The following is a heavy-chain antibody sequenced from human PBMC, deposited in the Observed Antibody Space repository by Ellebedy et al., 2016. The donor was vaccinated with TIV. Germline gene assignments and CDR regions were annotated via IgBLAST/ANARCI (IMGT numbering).Heavy chain of an antibody. Sequence: GEFLKISXAASGITSSTYDMSWVRQAPGKGLEWVSGISCDDGSTVYANSVKGRFAISRDDSKNTLYLQMNSLRADDTAVYYCVTDNPDYDSPGSNFDAFDIWGRGTMVTVSS. J-gene: IGHJ3*02. D-gene: IGHD3-22*01. CDR3: VTDNPDYDSPGSNFDAFDI. V-gene: IGHV3-23*01. CDR2: ISCDDGST. CDR1: GITSSTYD.